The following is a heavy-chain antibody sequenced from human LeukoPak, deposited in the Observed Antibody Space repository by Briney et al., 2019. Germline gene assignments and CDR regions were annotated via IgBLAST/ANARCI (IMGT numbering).Heavy chain of an antibody. J-gene: IGHJ6*03. V-gene: IGHV3-21*01. D-gene: IGHD3-22*01. Sequence: GGSLRLSCAASGFTFSSYSMKWVRQAPGKGLEWVSSISSSSSYIYYADSVKGRFTISRDNAKNSLYLQMNSPRAEDTAVYYCARDDYDSSGEFTLYYYYYYMDVWGKGTTVTVSS. CDR2: ISSSSSYI. CDR3: ARDDYDSSGEFTLYYYYYYMDV. CDR1: GFTFSSYS.